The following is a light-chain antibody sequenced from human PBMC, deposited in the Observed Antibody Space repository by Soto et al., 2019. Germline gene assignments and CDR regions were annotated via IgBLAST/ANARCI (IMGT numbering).Light chain of an antibody. CDR1: DNGSKP. CDR2: DNS. CDR3: QVWDSSSDRLGV. V-gene: IGLV3-21*02. Sequence: SYELTQPPSVSVAPGQTARITCGGSDNGSKPVHWYQQKPGQAPVLVVFDNSDRASGIPERLSGSNSGNTATLTISRVEAGDEADYYCQVWDSSSDRLGVCGGGTKLTVL. J-gene: IGLJ2*01.